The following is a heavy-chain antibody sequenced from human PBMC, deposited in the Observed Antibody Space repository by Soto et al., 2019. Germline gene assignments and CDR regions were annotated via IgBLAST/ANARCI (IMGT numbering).Heavy chain of an antibody. CDR3: ARDPTLTP. CDR2: ISSGSSSSK. V-gene: IGHV3-48*02. CDR1: GFTLSSYN. Sequence: LSLSFAASGFTLSSYNMNLVRQAPGKGLEWVSHISSGSSSSKYYADSVKGRFTISRDNAKNSLYLQMNSLRDEDTAVYYCARDPTLTPWGQGTLVTVSS. J-gene: IGHJ5*02.